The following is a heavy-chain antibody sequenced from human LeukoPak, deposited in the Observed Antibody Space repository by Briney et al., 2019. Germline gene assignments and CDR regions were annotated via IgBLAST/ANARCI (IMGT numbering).Heavy chain of an antibody. D-gene: IGHD2-15*01. V-gene: IGHV2-70*11. CDR3: ARAVGYCSGGSCYSGDYFDY. J-gene: IGHJ4*02. CDR2: IDWDDDK. Sequence: SGPALVKPTQTLTLTCTFSGFSLSTSGMCVSWIRQPPGKALEWLARIDWDDDKYYSTSLKTRLTISKDTSKNQVVLTMTNMDPVDTATYYCARAVGYCSGGSCYSGDYFDYWGQGTLVTVSS. CDR1: GFSLSTSGMC.